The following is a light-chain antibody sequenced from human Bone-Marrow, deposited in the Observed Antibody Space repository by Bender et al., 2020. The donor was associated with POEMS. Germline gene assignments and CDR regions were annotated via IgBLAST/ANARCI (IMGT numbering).Light chain of an antibody. J-gene: IGLJ1*01. CDR1: SSDVGGYNY. CDR3: SSYTTTNTRYV. Sequence: QSALTQPASVSGSPGQSITISCTGTSSDVGGYNYVSWYQHYPGKAPELIIYDVSSRPSGVSNRFSGSKSGNTASLTISGLQADDEADYYCSSYTTTNTRYVFGGGTKVTVL. V-gene: IGLV2-14*03. CDR2: DVS.